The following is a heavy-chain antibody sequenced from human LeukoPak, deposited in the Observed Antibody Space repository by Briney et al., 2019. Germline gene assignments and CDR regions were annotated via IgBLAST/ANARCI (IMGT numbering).Heavy chain of an antibody. CDR2: IYSGGSA. CDR1: GFTVSSYY. J-gene: IGHJ4*02. D-gene: IGHD3-16*01. V-gene: IGHV3-66*01. CDR3: ARDLGRGYSNY. Sequence: PGGSLGLSCAASGFTVSSYYMSWVRQAPGKGLDWVSVIYSGGSAYYADSVKGRFTISRDNSKNTLYLQINSLRAEDTAVYYCARDLGRGYSNYWGQGTLVTVSS.